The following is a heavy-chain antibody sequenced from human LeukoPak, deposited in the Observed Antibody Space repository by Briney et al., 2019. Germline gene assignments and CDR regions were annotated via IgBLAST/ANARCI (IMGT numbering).Heavy chain of an antibody. CDR2: ISWNSGSI. V-gene: IGHV3-9*01. Sequence: GRSLRLSCAASGFTFDDYAMHWVRQAPGKGLEWVSGISWNSGSIGYADSVKGRFTISRDNAKNSLYLQMNSLRAEDTALYHCAKDIDSSWYGRFDYWGQGTLVTVSS. D-gene: IGHD6-13*01. CDR3: AKDIDSSWYGRFDY. CDR1: GFTFDDYA. J-gene: IGHJ4*02.